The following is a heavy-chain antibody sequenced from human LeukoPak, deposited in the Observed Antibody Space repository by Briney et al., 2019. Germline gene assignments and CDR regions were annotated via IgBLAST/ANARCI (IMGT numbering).Heavy chain of an antibody. Sequence: PSETLSLTCTVSGGSISSYYWSWIRQPPGKGLEWIGYIYYTGSTDYNPSLKSRVAISVDTSKNQFSLKLSSVTAADTAVYYCARGSKAAPGTIDYWGQGTLVTVSS. V-gene: IGHV4-59*01. CDR2: IYYTGST. D-gene: IGHD6-13*01. CDR3: ARGSKAAPGTIDY. CDR1: GGSISSYY. J-gene: IGHJ4*02.